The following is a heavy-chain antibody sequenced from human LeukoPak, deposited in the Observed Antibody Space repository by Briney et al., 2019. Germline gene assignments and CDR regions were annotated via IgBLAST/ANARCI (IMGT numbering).Heavy chain of an antibody. CDR3: AKDHSFWSGTCVD. CDR2: ISGSGGSS. CDR1: GFTFSSYA. Sequence: GGSLRLSCAASGFTFSSYAMSWVRQAPGKGLEWVSAISGSGGSSYYADSVKGRFTISRDNSKNTLYLQMNSLRAEDTAVYYCAKDHSFWSGTCVDWGQGTLVTVSS. J-gene: IGHJ4*02. D-gene: IGHD3-3*01. V-gene: IGHV3-23*01.